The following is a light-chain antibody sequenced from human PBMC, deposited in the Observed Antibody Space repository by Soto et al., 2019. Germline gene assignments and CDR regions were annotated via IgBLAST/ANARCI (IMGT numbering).Light chain of an antibody. Sequence: EIVLTQSPASLSLSPGERATLSGRASQTVTNDFDFAWYQQKPGQAPRLLIYDASNRATGIPARFSGSGSGTDFTLTISRLEPEDFAVYYCQHRHNFGPGTKVDIK. V-gene: IGKV3-11*01. J-gene: IGKJ3*01. CDR2: DAS. CDR1: QTVTND. CDR3: QHRHN.